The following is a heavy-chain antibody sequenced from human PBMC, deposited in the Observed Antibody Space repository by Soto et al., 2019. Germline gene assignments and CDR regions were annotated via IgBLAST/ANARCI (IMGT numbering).Heavy chain of an antibody. J-gene: IGHJ5*02. CDR3: ASGELGRSQRWFDP. CDR2: IYHSGST. CDR1: SGSISSSNW. V-gene: IGHV4-4*02. D-gene: IGHD1-7*01. Sequence: PSETLSLTCAVSSGSISSSNWWSWVRQPPGKGLEWIGEIYHSGSTNYNPSLKSRVTISVDKSKNQFSLKLSSVTAADTAVYYCASGELGRSQRWFDPWGPTXLVTVSS.